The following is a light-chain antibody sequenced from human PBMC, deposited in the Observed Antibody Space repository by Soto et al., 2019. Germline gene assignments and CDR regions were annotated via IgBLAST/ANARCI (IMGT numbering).Light chain of an antibody. Sequence: AIQMTQSPSSLSASVGDRVTITCRASQGLRNDLGWYQQKPGKAPKLLIYAASSLETGVPSRFSGSGSVTDFTLTISSLQPEDFATYYCLQDYIYTPTFGQGTKLEIK. CDR2: AAS. J-gene: IGKJ2*01. CDR1: QGLRND. V-gene: IGKV1-6*01. CDR3: LQDYIYTPT.